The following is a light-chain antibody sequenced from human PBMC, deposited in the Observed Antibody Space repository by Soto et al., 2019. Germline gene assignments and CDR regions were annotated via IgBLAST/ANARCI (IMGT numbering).Light chain of an antibody. V-gene: IGLV2-14*03. CDR2: DAN. CDR1: ASDVGAYKY. J-gene: IGLJ1*01. Sequence: QSVLTQPASVSGSPGQSITISCTGTASDVGAYKYVSWHQQHPGKAPKIIIYDANSRPSGVSSRFSGSKSGNTASLTISGLQTDDEGDYYCCAHSTSGTHVFGTGTKVTVL. CDR3: CAHSTSGTHV.